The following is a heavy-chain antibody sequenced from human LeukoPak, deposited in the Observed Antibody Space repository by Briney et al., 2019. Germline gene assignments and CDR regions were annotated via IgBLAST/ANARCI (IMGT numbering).Heavy chain of an antibody. J-gene: IGHJ6*03. CDR3: AKGLRYFDWLLYYYYMDV. CDR2: IYYSGST. Sequence: SETLSLTCTVSGGSISSYYWSWIRQPPGKGLEWIGYIYYSGSTNYNPSLKSRVTISVDTSKNQFSLKLSSVTAADTAVYYCAKGLRYFDWLLYYYYMDVWGKGTTVTISS. V-gene: IGHV4-59*01. CDR1: GGSISSYY. D-gene: IGHD3-9*01.